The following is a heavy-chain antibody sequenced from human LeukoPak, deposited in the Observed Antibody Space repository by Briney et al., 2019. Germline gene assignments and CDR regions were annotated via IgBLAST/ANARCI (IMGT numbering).Heavy chain of an antibody. CDR1: GFIFSDFG. CDR2: ISYDGSNE. D-gene: IGHD5-12*01. J-gene: IGHJ4*02. V-gene: IGHV3-30*19. Sequence: PGGSLRLSCAASGFIFSDFGMHWVRQSPGKGLEWVAVISYDGSNEFYADSVKGRFTISRDNSKNTLYLQMNSLRAEDTAVYYCARDFQRYSGYSHFDSWGQGTLVTVSS. CDR3: ARDFQRYSGYSHFDS.